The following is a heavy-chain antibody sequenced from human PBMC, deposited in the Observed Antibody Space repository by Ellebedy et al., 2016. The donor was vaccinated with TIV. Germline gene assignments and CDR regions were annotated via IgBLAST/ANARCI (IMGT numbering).Heavy chain of an antibody. J-gene: IGHJ4*02. V-gene: IGHV3-15*07. Sequence: GESLKISCAASGFTFTDPWMNWVRQAPGKGLEWVGRITSQTDGGTTDDAAPGRGRFIISRDDSKNTMYLQMNSLKTEETAMYYCTKASYDSSGYYYYWGQGTLVTVSS. D-gene: IGHD3-22*01. CDR2: ITSQTDGGTT. CDR3: TKASYDSSGYYYY. CDR1: GFTFTDPW.